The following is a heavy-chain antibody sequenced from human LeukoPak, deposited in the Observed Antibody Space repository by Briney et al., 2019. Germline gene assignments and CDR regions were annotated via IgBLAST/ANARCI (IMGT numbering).Heavy chain of an antibody. CDR2: ICGSGGTT. D-gene: IGHD3-16*02. V-gene: IGHV3-23*01. Sequence: PGGSLRLSCAASGFTFSSYAMSWVRQAPGKGLEWVSAICGSGGTTYYADSVNGRSTTFKANSNNTPYLQKNSLRAEDTAVYYCAKDLYNCVWGCYRRDYYFDFWGQGTLVTVSS. J-gene: IGHJ4*02. CDR3: AKDLYNCVWGCYRRDYYFDF. CDR1: GFTFSSYA.